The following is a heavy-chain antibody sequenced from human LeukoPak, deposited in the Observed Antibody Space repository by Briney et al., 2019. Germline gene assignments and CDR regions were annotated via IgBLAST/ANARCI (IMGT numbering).Heavy chain of an antibody. CDR3: ARVGYSGYDYDY. CDR1: GFTFSSYA. D-gene: IGHD5-12*01. Sequence: GGSLRLSCEASGFTFSSYAMSWVRQAPGKGLEWVSVISGSGDSTYYADSVEGRCASSRDNSKDALYLQMNSLRAEDTAVYYCARVGYSGYDYDYWGQGTLVTVSS. CDR2: ISGSGDST. J-gene: IGHJ4*02. V-gene: IGHV3-23*01.